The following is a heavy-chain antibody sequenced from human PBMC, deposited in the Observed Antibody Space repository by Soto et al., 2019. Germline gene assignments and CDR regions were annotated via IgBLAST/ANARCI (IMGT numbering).Heavy chain of an antibody. Sequence: SETLSLTCTVSGGSISSYYWSWIRQPPGKGLEWIGYIYYSGSTNYNPSLKSRVTISVDTSKNQFSLKLSSVTAADTAVYYCARHKRAYDILTGYSIFDYWGQGTLVTVSS. V-gene: IGHV4-59*08. CDR2: IYYSGST. D-gene: IGHD3-9*01. J-gene: IGHJ4*02. CDR1: GGSISSYY. CDR3: ARHKRAYDILTGYSIFDY.